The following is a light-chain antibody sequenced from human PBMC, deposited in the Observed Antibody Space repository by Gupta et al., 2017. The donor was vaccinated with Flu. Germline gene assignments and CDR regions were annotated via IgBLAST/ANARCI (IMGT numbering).Light chain of an antibody. V-gene: IGKV3-15*01. CDR1: QSISNN. Sequence: IVMTQSPATLSVPPGERVTLSCRASQSISNNLAWYQQKPGQAPRLLIYAASTRATGIPARFSGSGYGKEVTLTISRRQSEDFAGYYCQQCNNWPPWTFGQGTTVEI. J-gene: IGKJ1*01. CDR3: QQCNNWPPWT. CDR2: AAS.